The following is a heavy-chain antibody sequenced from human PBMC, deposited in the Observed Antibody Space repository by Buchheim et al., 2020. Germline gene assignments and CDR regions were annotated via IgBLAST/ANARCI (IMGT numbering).Heavy chain of an antibody. J-gene: IGHJ3*02. CDR1: GFTFSSYA. D-gene: IGHD2-15*01. V-gene: IGHV3-23*01. Sequence: EVQLLESGGGLVQPGGSLRLSCAASGFTFSSYAMSWVRQAPGKGLEWVSAISGSGGSTYYADSVKGRFTISRDNSKNTLYLQMNSLRAEDTAVYYCANTDIVVVVAANGGPYAFDIWGQGT. CDR3: ANTDIVVVVAANGGPYAFDI. CDR2: ISGSGGST.